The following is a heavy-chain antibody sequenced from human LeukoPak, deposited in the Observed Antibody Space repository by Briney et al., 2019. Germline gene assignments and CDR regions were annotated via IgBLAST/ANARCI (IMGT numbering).Heavy chain of an antibody. V-gene: IGHV3-23*01. J-gene: IGHJ6*03. D-gene: IGHD6-19*01. CDR2: ISGSGGST. CDR1: GFTFSSYE. CDR3: AKPPVAGTLYYYMDV. Sequence: PGGSLRLSCAASGFTFSSYEMNWVRQAPGKGLEWVSAISGSGGSTYYADSVKGRFTISRDNSKNTLYLQMNSLRAEDTAVYYCAKPPVAGTLYYYMDVWGKGTTVTVSS.